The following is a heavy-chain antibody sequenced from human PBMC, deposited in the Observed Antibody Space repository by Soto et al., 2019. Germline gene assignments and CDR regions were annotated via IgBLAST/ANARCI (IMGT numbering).Heavy chain of an antibody. Sequence: ASVKVSCKVSGYTLTELSMHWVRQAPGKGLEWMGGFDPEDGETIYAQKFQGRVTMTEDTSTDTVYMELSSLRSEDTAVYYCARSKDIVVVPAAMVAPNWFDPWGQGTLVTVSS. D-gene: IGHD2-2*01. V-gene: IGHV1-24*01. J-gene: IGHJ5*02. CDR3: ARSKDIVVVPAAMVAPNWFDP. CDR1: GYTLTELS. CDR2: FDPEDGET.